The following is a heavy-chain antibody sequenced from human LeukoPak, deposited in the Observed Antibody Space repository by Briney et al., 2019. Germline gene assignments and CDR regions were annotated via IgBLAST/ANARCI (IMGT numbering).Heavy chain of an antibody. CDR1: GYTFTSYG. CDR3: ARGPQGYCSGTSCRYWARGDYYYGMDV. Sequence: ASVKVSRKASGYTFTSYGISWVRQAPGQGLEWMGWISAYNGNTNYAQKLQGRVTMTTDTSTSTAYMELRSLRSDDTAVYYCARGPQGYCSGTSCRYWARGDYYYGMDVWGQGTTVTVSS. D-gene: IGHD2-2*01. J-gene: IGHJ6*02. V-gene: IGHV1-18*01. CDR2: ISAYNGNT.